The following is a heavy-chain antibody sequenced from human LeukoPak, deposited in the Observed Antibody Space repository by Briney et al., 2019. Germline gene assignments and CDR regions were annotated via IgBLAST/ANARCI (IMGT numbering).Heavy chain of an antibody. V-gene: IGHV4-61*02. D-gene: IGHD5-12*01. CDR1: GGSISSGSYY. CDR3: ARGERGYSGYDQSIDY. CDR2: IYTSGST. Sequence: SETLSLTCTVSGGSISSGSYYWSWIRQPAGKGLEWIGRIYTSGSTNYNPSLKSRVTISVDTSKSQFSLKLSSVTAADTAVYYCARGERGYSGYDQSIDYWGQGTLVTVSS. J-gene: IGHJ4*02.